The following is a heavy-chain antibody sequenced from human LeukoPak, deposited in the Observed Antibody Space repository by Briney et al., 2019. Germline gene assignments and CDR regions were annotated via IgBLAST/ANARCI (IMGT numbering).Heavy chain of an antibody. CDR2: ISYDGSNK. Sequence: PGGSLRLSCAASGFTFSSYTMHWVRQAPGKGLEWVAVISYDGSNKYYADSVKGRFTISRDNSKNTLYLQMNSLRAEDTAVYYCARDYYDSSGYPDYWGQGTLVTASS. V-gene: IGHV3-30*04. J-gene: IGHJ4*02. CDR1: GFTFSSYT. CDR3: ARDYYDSSGYPDY. D-gene: IGHD3-22*01.